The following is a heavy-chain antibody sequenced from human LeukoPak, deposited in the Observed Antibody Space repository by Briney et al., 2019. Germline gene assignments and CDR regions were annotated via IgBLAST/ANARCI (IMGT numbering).Heavy chain of an antibody. V-gene: IGHV4-59*01. J-gene: IGHJ4*02. CDR2: IYYSGST. D-gene: IGHD3-10*01. CDR3: ARDVLLWFGHDY. CDR1: GGSISSYY. Sequence: PSETLSLTCTVSGGSISSYYWSWIRQPPGKGLEWIGYIYYSGSTNYNPSLKSRVTISVDTSKNQFSLKLSSVTAADTAVYYCARDVLLWFGHDYWGQGTLVTVSS.